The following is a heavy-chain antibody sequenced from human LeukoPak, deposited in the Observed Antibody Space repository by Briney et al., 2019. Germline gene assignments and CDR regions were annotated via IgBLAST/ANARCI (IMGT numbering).Heavy chain of an antibody. V-gene: IGHV4-4*07. CDR3: ARGDYYDGGGRNWFDP. CDR2: IHTSWTT. D-gene: IGHD3-16*01. J-gene: IGHJ5*02. Sequence: SETLSLTCTVSGDSMSSYYWNFIRQPAGKGLEWIGRIHTSWTTYYNPSLKRRITMSVDTSRNQFSLRLTSVIAADTAVYYCARGDYYDGGGRNWFDPWGQGTLVTVSS. CDR1: GDSMSSYY.